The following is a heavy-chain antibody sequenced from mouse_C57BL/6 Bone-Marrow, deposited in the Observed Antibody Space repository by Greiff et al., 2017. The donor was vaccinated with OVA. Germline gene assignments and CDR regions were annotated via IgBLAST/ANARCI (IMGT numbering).Heavy chain of an antibody. CDR1: GYTFTSYW. J-gene: IGHJ1*03. V-gene: IGHV1-69*01. D-gene: IGHD1-1*01. CDR2: IDPSDSYT. CDR3: ARRVYGSRPWYFDV. Sequence: QVQLQQPGAELVMPGASVKLSCKASGYTFTSYWMHWVKQRPGQGLEWIGEIDPSDSYTNYNQKFKGKSTLTVDKSSSTAYMQLSSLTSEDSAVYYCARRVYGSRPWYFDVWGTGTTVTVSS.